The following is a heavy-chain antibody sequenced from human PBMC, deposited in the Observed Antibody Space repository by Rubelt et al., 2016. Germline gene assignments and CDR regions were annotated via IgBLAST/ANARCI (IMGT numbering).Heavy chain of an antibody. J-gene: IGHJ2*01. CDR3: ARPAIAVAENRYWYFDL. V-gene: IGHV3-21*01. CDR2: IVGSGVIT. D-gene: IGHD6-19*01. Sequence: EGLEWVSTIVGSGVITYYADSVKGRFTISRDNAKNSLYLEVNSLRAEDTAVYYCARPAIAVAENRYWYFDLWGRGTLVTVSS.